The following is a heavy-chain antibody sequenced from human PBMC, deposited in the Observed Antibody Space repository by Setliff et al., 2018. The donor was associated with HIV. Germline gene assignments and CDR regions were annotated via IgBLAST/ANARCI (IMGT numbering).Heavy chain of an antibody. J-gene: IGHJ2*01. CDR2: IYTNGAT. CDR1: GGSIRTGSYY. V-gene: IGHV4-61*02. Sequence: SETLSLTCTVSGGSIRTGSYYWNWIRQSAGKGLEWIGRIYTNGATSYNPSLRSRVTMSVDTSKKQLSLRLTSVSAADTAVYYCAKDRGQCFDLWGRGTLVTV. CDR3: AKDRGQCFDL. D-gene: IGHD3-10*01.